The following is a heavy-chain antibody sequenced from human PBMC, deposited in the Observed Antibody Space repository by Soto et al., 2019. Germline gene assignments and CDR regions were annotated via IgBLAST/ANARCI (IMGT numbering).Heavy chain of an antibody. J-gene: IGHJ4*02. D-gene: IGHD6-19*01. CDR1: GFTFSSYA. Sequence: QVQLVESGGGVVQPGRSLRLSCAASGFTFSSYAMHWVRQAPGKGLEWVAVISYDGSNKYYADSVKGRFTISRDNSKNTLYLQMNSLRAEDTAVYYCADSSGLYWGQGTKVTVSS. V-gene: IGHV3-30-3*01. CDR2: ISYDGSNK. CDR3: ADSSGLY.